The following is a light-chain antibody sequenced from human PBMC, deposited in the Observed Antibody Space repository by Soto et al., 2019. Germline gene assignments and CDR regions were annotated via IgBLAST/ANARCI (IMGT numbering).Light chain of an antibody. J-gene: IGKJ1*01. Sequence: ETVLTQSPGTLSLSPGERATLSCRASQSVDSDYFAWYQQKPGQPPRLVIFSTSRRAPGIPDRFSGSGSGTDFTLTISRLDPEDIAVYYCQQYGSTPRTFGQGTKVDIK. CDR2: STS. V-gene: IGKV3-20*01. CDR1: QSVDSDY. CDR3: QQYGSTPRT.